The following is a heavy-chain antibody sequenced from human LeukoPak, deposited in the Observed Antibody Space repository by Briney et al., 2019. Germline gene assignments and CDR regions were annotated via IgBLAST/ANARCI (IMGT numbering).Heavy chain of an antibody. D-gene: IGHD6-6*01. CDR3: ASSIAARGPYFDY. J-gene: IGHJ4*02. CDR1: GYSISSGYY. CDR2: FSHSGRA. V-gene: IGHV4-38-2*02. Sequence: SETLSLTCTVSGYSISSGYYWGWIRQPPGKGLEWIVSFSHSGRANYNPSLKSRVTISVDTSKNQFSLKLSSVTAADTAVYYCASSIAARGPYFDYWGQGTLVTVSS.